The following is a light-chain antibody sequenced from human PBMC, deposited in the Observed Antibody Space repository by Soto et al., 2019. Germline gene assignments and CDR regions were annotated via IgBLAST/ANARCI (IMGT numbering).Light chain of an antibody. V-gene: IGLV2-14*03. CDR3: SSYTSSSTRA. J-gene: IGLJ1*01. CDR1: SSDVGGYKY. CDR2: DIR. Sequence: QSALTQPASVSGSPGQSITISCTGTSSDVGGYKYVSWYQQHPGKAPKLMIYDIRNRPSGVSNRFSGSKSGNTASLTISGPQAEDEADYYCSSYTSSSTRAFGPGTKLTVL.